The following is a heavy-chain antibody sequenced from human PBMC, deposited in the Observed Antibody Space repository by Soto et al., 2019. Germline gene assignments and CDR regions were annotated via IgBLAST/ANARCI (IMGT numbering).Heavy chain of an antibody. J-gene: IGHJ1*01. CDR2: INPTGGST. CDR3: PRHLAAGDV. D-gene: IGHD2-8*02. V-gene: IGHV1-46*01. Sequence: QVQLVQSGAEVKKPGASVKVSCKASGYTFINYYIHWVRQAPGHGLEWMAIINPTGGSTNYAQRFQGRLTLTMDTSTSPAYMELSSLTSEDTAMYDCPRHLAAGDVWGQGTLVTLSS. CDR1: GYTFINYY.